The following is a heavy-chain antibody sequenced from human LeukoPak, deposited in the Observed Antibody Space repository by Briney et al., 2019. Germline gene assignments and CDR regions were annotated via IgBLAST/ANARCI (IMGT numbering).Heavy chain of an antibody. CDR1: GGSLSSGNYY. CDR2: INHSGST. D-gene: IGHD2-15*01. V-gene: IGHV4-61*01. Sequence: SETLSLTCTVSGGSLSSGNYYWSWIRQPPGKGLEWIGEINHSGSTNYNPSLKSRVTISVDTSKNQFSLKLSSVTAADTAVYYCVRALGGDATSWDYFDYWGQGTLVTVSS. J-gene: IGHJ4*02. CDR3: VRALGGDATSWDYFDY.